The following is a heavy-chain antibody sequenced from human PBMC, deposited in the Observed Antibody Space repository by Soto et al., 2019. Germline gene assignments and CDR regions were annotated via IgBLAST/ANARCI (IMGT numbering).Heavy chain of an antibody. CDR3: AKESPAISANTFGA. J-gene: IGHJ5*01. D-gene: IGHD2-21*02. CDR1: GFSFSDYY. V-gene: IGHV3-11*01. CDR2: ISSSGNTI. Sequence: GGSLRLSCAASGFSFSDYYMSWIRQAPGKGLEWVSYISSSGNTIYYADSVKGRFTISRDNAKNSLYLQMNSLRVQDTAVYYCAKESPAISANTFGAWGQGTLFPVAS.